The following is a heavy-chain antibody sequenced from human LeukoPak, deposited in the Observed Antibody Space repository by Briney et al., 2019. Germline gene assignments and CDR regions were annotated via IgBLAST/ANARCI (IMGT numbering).Heavy chain of an antibody. J-gene: IGHJ6*02. D-gene: IGHD2-2*01. Sequence: ASVKVSCKASGYTFTSYAMHWVRQASGQRLEWMGWINAGNGNTKYSQKFQGRVTITRDTSASKAYMELSSLRSEDTAVYYCARGYCSSTSCYRAYYYGMDVWGQGTTVTVSS. CDR3: ARGYCSSTSCYRAYYYGMDV. CDR1: GYTFTSYA. V-gene: IGHV1-3*01. CDR2: INAGNGNT.